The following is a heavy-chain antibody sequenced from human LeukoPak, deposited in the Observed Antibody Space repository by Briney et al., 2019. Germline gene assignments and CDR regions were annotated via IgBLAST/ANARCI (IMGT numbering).Heavy chain of an antibody. V-gene: IGHV3-13*01. CDR3: ASGERGFDY. Sequence: GGSLRLSYAVSGFNFSSNDMHWVRRPTGKGLEWVSGISTAGDTYYPDSVKGRFTISRKNAKSSFYLQMNSLRAGDTAVYYCASGERGFDYWGQGTLVTVSS. CDR2: ISTAGDT. D-gene: IGHD7-27*01. J-gene: IGHJ4*02. CDR1: GFNFSSND.